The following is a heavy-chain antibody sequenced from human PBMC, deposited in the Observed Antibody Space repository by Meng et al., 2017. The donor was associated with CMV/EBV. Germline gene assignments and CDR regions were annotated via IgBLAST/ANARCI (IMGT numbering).Heavy chain of an antibody. CDR3: ARIAAAGRFDY. Sequence: QINLKESGPTLVKHTQTLTLTCTFAGFLLSTSGGGMGWIRHPPGKALEWLALIYWDDDKRYSPSLKSRLTITKDTSNSQVVLTMTNMDPVDTATYYCARIAAAGRFDYWGQGTLVTVSS. D-gene: IGHD6-13*01. V-gene: IGHV2-5*02. J-gene: IGHJ4*02. CDR2: IYWDDDK. CDR1: GFLLSTSGGG.